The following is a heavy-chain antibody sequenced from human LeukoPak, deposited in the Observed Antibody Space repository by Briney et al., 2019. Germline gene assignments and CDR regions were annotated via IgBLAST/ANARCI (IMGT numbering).Heavy chain of an antibody. Sequence: SETLSLTCAVYGGSFSGYYWSWIRQPPGKGLEWIGEINHSGSTNYNPSLKSRVTISVDTSKNQFSLKLSSVTAADTAVYYCARGHYYDSSGYRVRGQGTLVTVSS. D-gene: IGHD3-22*01. CDR2: INHSGST. V-gene: IGHV4-34*01. CDR1: GGSFSGYY. J-gene: IGHJ4*02. CDR3: ARGHYYDSSGYRV.